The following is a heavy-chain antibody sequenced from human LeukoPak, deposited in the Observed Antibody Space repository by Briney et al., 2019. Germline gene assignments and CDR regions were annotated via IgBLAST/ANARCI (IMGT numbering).Heavy chain of an antibody. CDR3: ARVVGCSGGSCYHWNGFDP. D-gene: IGHD2-15*01. Sequence: SETLSLTCAVSGYSISSGYYWGWIRQPPGKGLEWIGYIYYSGSTNYNPSLKSRVTISVDTSKNQFSLKLSSVTAADTAVYYCARVVGCSGGSCYHWNGFDPWGQGTLVTVSS. J-gene: IGHJ5*02. V-gene: IGHV4-61*01. CDR1: GYSISSGYY. CDR2: IYYSGST.